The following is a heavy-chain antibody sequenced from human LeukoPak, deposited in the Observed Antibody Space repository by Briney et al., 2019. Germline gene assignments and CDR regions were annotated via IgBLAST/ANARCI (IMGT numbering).Heavy chain of an antibody. CDR3: AKDPVAAAGTLGFDY. CDR1: GFTFSSYW. Sequence: PGGSLRLSCAASGFTFSSYWMHWVRQAPGKGLVWVSRINSDGSSTSYADSVKGRFTISRDNAKNTLYLQMNSLRAEDTAVYYCAKDPVAAAGTLGFDYWGQGTLVTVSS. V-gene: IGHV3-74*01. D-gene: IGHD6-13*01. J-gene: IGHJ4*02. CDR2: INSDGSST.